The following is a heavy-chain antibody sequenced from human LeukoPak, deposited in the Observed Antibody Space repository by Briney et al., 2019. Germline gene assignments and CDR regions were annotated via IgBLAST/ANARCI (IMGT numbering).Heavy chain of an antibody. J-gene: IGHJ6*02. Sequence: ASVKVSCKASGFTFTSSAMQWVRQARGQRLEWIGWIVVGSGNTNYAQKFQERVTITRDMSTSTAYMELSSLRSEDTAAYYCAAVGRYPTYYDSSGYYYDYGMDVWGQGTTVTVSS. CDR2: IVVGSGNT. V-gene: IGHV1-58*02. D-gene: IGHD3-22*01. CDR3: AAVGRYPTYYDSSGYYYDYGMDV. CDR1: GFTFTSSA.